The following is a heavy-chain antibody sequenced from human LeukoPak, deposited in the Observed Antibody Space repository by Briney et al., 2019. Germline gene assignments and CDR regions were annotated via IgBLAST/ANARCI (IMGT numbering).Heavy chain of an antibody. D-gene: IGHD7-27*01. J-gene: IGHJ4*02. V-gene: IGHV1-69*04. CDR1: GGTFSSYA. Sequence: SVKVSCKASGGTFSSYAISWVRQAPGQGLEWMGRIIPILGIANYAQKFQGRVTITADKSTSTAYMELSSLRSEDTAVYYCARGKLGKGYFDYWGQGTLVTVSS. CDR2: IIPILGIA. CDR3: ARGKLGKGYFDY.